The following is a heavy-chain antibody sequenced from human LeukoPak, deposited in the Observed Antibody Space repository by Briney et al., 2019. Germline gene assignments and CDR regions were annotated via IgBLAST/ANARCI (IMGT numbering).Heavy chain of an antibody. J-gene: IGHJ5*02. Sequence: PSETLSLTCAVSGYPIRSGYFWGWIRQPPGKGLEWIASIDQGGSTYYNPSLKSRVTISVDTSKNQFSVKLTSVTAADTAVYYCARGDFYNYGKPFDPWSQGTLVTVS. CDR3: ARGDFYNYGKPFDP. CDR1: GYPIRSGYF. CDR2: IDQGGST. D-gene: IGHD5-18*01. V-gene: IGHV4-38-2*01.